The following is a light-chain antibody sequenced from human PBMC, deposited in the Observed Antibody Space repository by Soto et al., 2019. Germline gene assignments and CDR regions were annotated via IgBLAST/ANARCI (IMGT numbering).Light chain of an antibody. J-gene: IGLJ2*01. V-gene: IGLV2-14*03. CDR2: DVS. Sequence: QSALTQPASVSGSPEQSITISCTGTSSDIGGYKYVSWYQHHPGKAPKLMIYDVSNRPSGVSNRFSGSKSGNMASLTISGLQAEDEADYYCSSYTTSSTLVFGGGTKLTVL. CDR3: SSYTTSSTLV. CDR1: SSDIGGYKY.